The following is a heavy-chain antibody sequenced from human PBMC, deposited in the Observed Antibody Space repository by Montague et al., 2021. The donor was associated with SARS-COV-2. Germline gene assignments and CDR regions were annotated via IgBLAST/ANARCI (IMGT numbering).Heavy chain of an antibody. CDR2: INYSWTT. Sequence: SETLSLTCTVSGGPISRNYWNWIRHPPGKGLERIGYINYSWTTNCNPSLKSRVTMSVDTSKYQFPLKLNSVTAADTAVYYCARGGGNSAYHYYDGMDVWGLGTTVTVSS. V-gene: IGHV4-59*01. J-gene: IGHJ6*02. CDR3: ARGGGNSAYHYYDGMDV. CDR1: GGPISRNY. D-gene: IGHD4-23*01.